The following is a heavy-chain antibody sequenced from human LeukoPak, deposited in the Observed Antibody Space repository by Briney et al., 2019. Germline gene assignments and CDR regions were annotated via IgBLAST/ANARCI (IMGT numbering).Heavy chain of an antibody. D-gene: IGHD2-2*01. CDR3: AGSVYCSRVRCARFAP. CDR2: INQGGGEK. Sequence: PGGSLRLSCVASGFTFSSYGMNWVRQAPGKGLEWVSNINQGGGEKYYVDSVKGRFTISRDNAKNSLYLQMNSLGAEDTALYYCAGSVYCSRVRCARFAPWGEGALGTVSS. CDR1: GFTFSSYG. J-gene: IGHJ5*02. V-gene: IGHV3-7*01.